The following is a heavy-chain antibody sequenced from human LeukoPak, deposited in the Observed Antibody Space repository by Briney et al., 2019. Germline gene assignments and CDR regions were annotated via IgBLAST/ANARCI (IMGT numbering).Heavy chain of an antibody. CDR3: ARDSSDYPVWFDP. CDR1: GYTFTGHF. J-gene: IGHJ5*02. CDR2: VSGYNGNT. D-gene: IGHD3-22*01. Sequence: ASVKVSCKASGYTFTGHFMHWVQQAPGQGLEWLGWVSGYNGNTNYARSVKDRVTMTTDTTTTTAYMELRSLTSDDTAIYYCARDSSDYPVWFDPWGQGTLVTVSS. V-gene: IGHV1-18*04.